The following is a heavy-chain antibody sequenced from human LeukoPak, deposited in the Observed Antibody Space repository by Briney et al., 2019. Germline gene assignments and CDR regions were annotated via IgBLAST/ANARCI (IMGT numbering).Heavy chain of an antibody. D-gene: IGHD5-24*01. CDR1: GGSISSGGYY. V-gene: IGHV4-30-2*03. CDR3: ASIGMATIVA. Sequence: SQTLSLTCTVSGGSISSGGYYWSWIRQPPGKGLEWIGSIYYSGSTYYNPSLKSRVTISVDTSKNQFSLKLSSVTAADTAVYYCASIGMATIVAWGQGTLVTVSS. CDR2: IYYSGST. J-gene: IGHJ5*02.